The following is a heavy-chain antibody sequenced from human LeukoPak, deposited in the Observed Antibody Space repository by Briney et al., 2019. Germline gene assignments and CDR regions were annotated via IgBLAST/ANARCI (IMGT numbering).Heavy chain of an antibody. Sequence: SQTLSLTCAISGDSVSSNSAAWNWIRQSPSRGLEWLGRTYYRSKWYNDYAVSVKSRITINPDTSKNQFSLQLNSVTPEDTAVYYCARASGYCSGGSCNRNYYYYMDVWGKGTTVTVSS. D-gene: IGHD2-15*01. CDR1: GDSVSSNSAA. CDR2: TYYRSKWYN. J-gene: IGHJ6*03. V-gene: IGHV6-1*01. CDR3: ARASGYCSGGSCNRNYYYYMDV.